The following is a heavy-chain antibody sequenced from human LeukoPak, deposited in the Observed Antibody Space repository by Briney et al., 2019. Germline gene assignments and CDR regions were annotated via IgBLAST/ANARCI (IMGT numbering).Heavy chain of an antibody. J-gene: IGHJ3*02. Sequence: KPSETLSLTCAVYGGSFSGYYWSWIRQPPGKGLEWIGEINHSGSTNYNPSLKSRVTISVDTSKNQFSLKLSSVTAADTAVYYCARFLSSVVTPGSHAFDIWGQGTMVTVSS. CDR2: INHSGST. V-gene: IGHV4-34*01. D-gene: IGHD4-23*01. CDR1: GGSFSGYY. CDR3: ARFLSSVVTPGSHAFDI.